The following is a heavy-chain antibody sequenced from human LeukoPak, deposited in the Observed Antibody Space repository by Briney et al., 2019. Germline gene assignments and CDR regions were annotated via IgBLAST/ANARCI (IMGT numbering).Heavy chain of an antibody. CDR2: IRYDGSNK. Sequence: PGGSLTLSCAVSGFTFSSCGMLWVRQAPGKGLEWVAFIRYDGSNKYYADSVKGRFTISRDNSKNTLYLQMKSLRAEDTAVYYCAKDSRSVVVTVDPYYCDYWGQGTLVTVSS. CDR1: GFTFSSCG. V-gene: IGHV3-30*02. CDR3: AKDSRSVVVTVDPYYCDY. D-gene: IGHD2-21*02. J-gene: IGHJ4*02.